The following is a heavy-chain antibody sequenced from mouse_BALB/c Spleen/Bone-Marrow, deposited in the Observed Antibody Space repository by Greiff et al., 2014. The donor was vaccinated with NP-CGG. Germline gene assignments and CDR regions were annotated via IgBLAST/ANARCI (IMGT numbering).Heavy chain of an antibody. D-gene: IGHD2-1*01. J-gene: IGHJ4*01. CDR1: GYTFTSYW. CDR3: TRAGDYGNYYAMDY. CDR2: IYPSDSYT. Sequence: QVQLKESGAELGGPGASVKLSCKASGYTFTSYWVKWGKQRPGQGPEGNGNIYPSDSYTNYNQKFKDKATLTVDKSSSTAYMQLSSPTSEDSAVYFCTRAGDYGNYYAMDYWGQGTSVTVSS. V-gene: IGHV1-69*02.